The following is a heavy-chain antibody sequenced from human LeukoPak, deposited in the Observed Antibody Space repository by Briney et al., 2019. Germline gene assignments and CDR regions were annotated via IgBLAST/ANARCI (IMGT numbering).Heavy chain of an antibody. J-gene: IGHJ4*02. CDR2: ISSSAITI. D-gene: IGHD6-13*01. Sequence: PGGSLRLSCAASGFTFSSYSVNWVRQAPGKGLEWVSYISSSAITIYYADSVKGRFTISRDNAKNSLYLQMNSLRAEDTAVYYCAKVISSSWPPFFDSWGQGTLVTVSS. CDR1: GFTFSSYS. V-gene: IGHV3-48*01. CDR3: AKVISSSWPPFFDS.